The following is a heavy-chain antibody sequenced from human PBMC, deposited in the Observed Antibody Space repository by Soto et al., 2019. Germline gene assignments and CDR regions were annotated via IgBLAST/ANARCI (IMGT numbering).Heavy chain of an antibody. CDR1: GFTFSNSG. CDR2: IGPSGNT. Sequence: EVQLVESGGDLVQPGGSLRLFCAASGFTFSNSGMRWVRQAPGQGLEWVSSIGPSGNTYYSDAVKGRLTISTDISKNTLFLQMDSLRAADTATYYCAKLLHNSYYNVMDVWGQGTTVTVSS. V-gene: IGHV3-23*04. CDR3: AKLLHNSYYNVMDV. D-gene: IGHD4-4*01. J-gene: IGHJ6*02.